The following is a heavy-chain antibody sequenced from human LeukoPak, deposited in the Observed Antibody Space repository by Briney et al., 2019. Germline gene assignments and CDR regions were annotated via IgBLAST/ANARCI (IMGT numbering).Heavy chain of an antibody. CDR1: DYSISSGDY. J-gene: IGHJ4*02. D-gene: IGHD2-2*01. CDR3: ARDEGSSYPFDY. Sequence: SETLSLTCTVSDYSISSGDYWGWIRQPPGKGLEWIGSISRSGTTYYNPSLMSRVTISVDTSKNQFSLNLSSVTAADTAVYFCARDEGSSYPFDYWGQGTLVTVSS. CDR2: ISRSGTT. V-gene: IGHV4-38-2*02.